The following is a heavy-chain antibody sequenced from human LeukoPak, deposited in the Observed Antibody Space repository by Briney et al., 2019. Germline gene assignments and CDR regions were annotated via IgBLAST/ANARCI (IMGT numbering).Heavy chain of an antibody. J-gene: IGHJ4*02. CDR3: AREIKEYFDY. CDR2: IIPILGIA. CDR1: GGTFSSYA. V-gene: IGHV1-69*04. Sequence: APVKVSCKASGGTFSSYAISWVRQAPGQGLEWMGRIIPILGIANYAQKFQGRVTITADKSTSTAYMELSSLRSEDTAVYYCAREIKEYFDYWGQGTLVTVSS.